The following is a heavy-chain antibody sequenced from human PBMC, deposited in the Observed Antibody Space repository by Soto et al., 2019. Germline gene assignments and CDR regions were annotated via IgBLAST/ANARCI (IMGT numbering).Heavy chain of an antibody. CDR1: GGSISSGGYS. V-gene: IGHV4-30-2*01. CDR2: IYHSGST. J-gene: IGHJ4*02. Sequence: TLSLTCAVSGGSISSGGYSWSWIRQPPGKGLEWIGYIYHSGSTYYNPSLKGRVTISVDRSKNQFSLKLSSVTAADTAVYYCARGNLVAIDYWGQGTQVTGSS. CDR3: ARGNLVAIDY. D-gene: IGHD2-8*02.